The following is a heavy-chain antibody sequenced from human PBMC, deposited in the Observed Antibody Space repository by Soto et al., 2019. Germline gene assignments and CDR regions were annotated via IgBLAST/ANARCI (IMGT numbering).Heavy chain of an antibody. CDR1: RFTFDDYA. D-gene: IGHD3-22*01. Sequence: EVQLEESGGGLVQAGRSLRLSCAASRFTFDDYALHWVQQAPGKGLEWVSGISWNSAIISYADSVKGRFSISRDNAKKYVYLQMDSLRPEDTALYYCVKDFGYYYDYAFDVWGQGTMVTVSP. CDR3: VKDFGYYYDYAFDV. J-gene: IGHJ3*01. V-gene: IGHV3-9*01. CDR2: ISWNSAII.